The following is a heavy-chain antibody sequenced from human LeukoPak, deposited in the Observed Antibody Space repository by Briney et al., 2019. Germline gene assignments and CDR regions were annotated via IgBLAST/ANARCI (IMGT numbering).Heavy chain of an antibody. CDR1: GFTFSSYV. CDR3: ASCSSTSCLYPFDY. Sequence: GGSLRLSCAASGFTFSSYVMSWVRQAPGKGLEWVSTISDDPGSTFYADSVKGRFTISRDNAKNSLYLQMNSLRAEDTAVYYCASCSSTSCLYPFDYWGQGTLVTVSS. CDR2: ISDDPGST. J-gene: IGHJ4*02. V-gene: IGHV3-23*01. D-gene: IGHD2-2*01.